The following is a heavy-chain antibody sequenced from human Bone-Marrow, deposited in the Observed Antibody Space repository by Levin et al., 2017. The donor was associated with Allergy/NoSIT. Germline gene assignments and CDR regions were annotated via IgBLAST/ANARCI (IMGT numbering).Heavy chain of an antibody. Sequence: GGSLRLSCAASGFTFSNAWMSWVRQAPGKGLEWVGRIKSKTDGGTTDYAAPVKGRFTISRDDSKNTLYLQMNSLKTEDTAVYYCTTASVQLAQLYYYYGMDVWGQGTTVTVSS. CDR2: IKSKTDGGTT. CDR3: TTASVQLAQLYYYYGMDV. J-gene: IGHJ6*02. CDR1: GFTFSNAW. D-gene: IGHD5-18*01. V-gene: IGHV3-15*01.